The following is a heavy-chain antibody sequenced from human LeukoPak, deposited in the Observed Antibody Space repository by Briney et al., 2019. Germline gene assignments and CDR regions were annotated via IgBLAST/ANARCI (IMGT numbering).Heavy chain of an antibody. J-gene: IGHJ5*02. CDR2: ISSSSSTI. D-gene: IGHD6-19*01. Sequence: PGGSLRLSCAASGFTFSSYSMNWVRQAPGKGLGWVSYISSSSSTIYYADSVKGRFTISRDNAKNSLYLQMNSLRAEDTAVYYCARGMVVAVAGKYNWFDPWGQGTLVTVSS. CDR3: ARGMVVAVAGKYNWFDP. CDR1: GFTFSSYS. V-gene: IGHV3-48*01.